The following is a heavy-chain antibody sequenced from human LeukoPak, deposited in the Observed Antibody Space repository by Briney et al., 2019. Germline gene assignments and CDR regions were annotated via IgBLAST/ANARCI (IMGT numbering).Heavy chain of an antibody. CDR2: INHSGST. CDR1: GGSSSGYY. J-gene: IGHJ5*02. Sequence: SETLSLTCAVYGGSSSGYYWSWIRQPPGKGLEWIGEINHSGSTNYNPSLKSRVTISVDTSKNQFSLKLSSVTAADTAVYYCARRGYIVVVRWFDPWGQGTLVTVSS. V-gene: IGHV4-34*01. D-gene: IGHD2-2*01. CDR3: ARRGYIVVVRWFDP.